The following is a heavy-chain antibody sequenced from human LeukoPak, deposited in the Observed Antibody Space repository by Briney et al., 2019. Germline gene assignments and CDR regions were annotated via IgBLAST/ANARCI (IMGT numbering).Heavy chain of an antibody. Sequence: GGSLRPSCAASGFTSSSYWMHWVRQAPGKGLVWVSRINSDGSSTSYADSVKGRFTISRDNAKNTLYLQMNSLRAEDTAVYYCARLPVAMRAFDYWGQGTLVTVSS. V-gene: IGHV3-74*01. J-gene: IGHJ4*02. D-gene: IGHD5-12*01. CDR1: GFTSSSYW. CDR2: INSDGSST. CDR3: ARLPVAMRAFDY.